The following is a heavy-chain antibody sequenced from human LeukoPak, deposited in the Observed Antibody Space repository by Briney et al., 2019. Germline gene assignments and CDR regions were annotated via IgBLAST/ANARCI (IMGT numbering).Heavy chain of an antibody. CDR1: GFTFSSYA. CDR3: AKGSGSYYTEYFQH. CDR2: ISGSGGST. D-gene: IGHD3-10*01. V-gene: IGHV3-23*01. Sequence: GGSLRLSCAASGFTFSSYAMSWVRQAPGRGLEWVSAISGSGGSTCYADSVKGRFTISRDNSKNTLYLQMNSLRAEDTAVYYCAKGSGSYYTEYFQHWGQGTLVTVSS. J-gene: IGHJ1*01.